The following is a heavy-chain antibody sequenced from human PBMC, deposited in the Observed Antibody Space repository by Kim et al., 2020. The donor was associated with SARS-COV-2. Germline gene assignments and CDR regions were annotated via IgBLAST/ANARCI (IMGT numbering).Heavy chain of an antibody. CDR3: ARERIPHSSSWYTTPYY. Sequence: GGSLRLSCAASGFTFSSYAMHWVRQAPDKGLEWVAVISYDGSNKYYADSVKGRFTISRDNSKNTLYLQMNSLRAEDTAVYYCARERIPHSSSWYTTPYY. CDR2: ISYDGSNK. J-gene: IGHJ6*01. CDR1: GFTFSSYA. V-gene: IGHV3-30*04. D-gene: IGHD6-13*01.